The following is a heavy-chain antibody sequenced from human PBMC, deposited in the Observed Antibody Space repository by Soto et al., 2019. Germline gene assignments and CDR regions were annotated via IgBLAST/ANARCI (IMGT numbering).Heavy chain of an antibody. CDR2: ISAHNGNP. CDR3: ARGRYWDY. J-gene: IGHJ4*02. V-gene: IGHV1-18*01. Sequence: QVHLVQSGAEVKKPGASVKVSCKGSGYTFTSYGITWVRQAPGQGLEWMGWISAHNGNPNYAQKRHGRVTVTRDTSTSTAYMELRSLRSDDTAGYYCARGRYWDYWGQGALVTVSS. D-gene: IGHD2-8*02. CDR1: GYTFTSYG.